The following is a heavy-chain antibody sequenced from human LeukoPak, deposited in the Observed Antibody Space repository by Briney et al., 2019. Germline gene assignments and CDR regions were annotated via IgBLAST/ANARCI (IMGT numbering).Heavy chain of an antibody. D-gene: IGHD3-3*01. CDR1: GGSISSSSYY. CDR3: ARERGAAIFGVVRGSFFDY. J-gene: IGHJ4*02. CDR2: IYYSGST. Sequence: SETLSLTCTVSGGSISSSSYYWGWIRQPPGKGLEWIGSIYYSGSTYCNPSLKSRVTISVDTSKNQFSLKLSSVTAADTAVYYCARERGAAIFGVVRGSFFDYWGQGTLVTVSS. V-gene: IGHV4-39*07.